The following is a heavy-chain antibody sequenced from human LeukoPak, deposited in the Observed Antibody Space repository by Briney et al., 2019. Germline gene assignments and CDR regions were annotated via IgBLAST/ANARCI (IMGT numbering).Heavy chain of an antibody. V-gene: IGHV3-48*01. Sequence: PGGSLRLSCAASEFTFSSYVMIWVRQAPGKGLEWVSYISSSGSTIYYADSVKGRFTISRDNSKKTLYLQMSSLRAEDTAVYYCARDRTSYYGSGSPDYWGQGTLVTVSS. CDR3: ARDRTSYYGSGSPDY. J-gene: IGHJ4*02. D-gene: IGHD3-10*01. CDR1: EFTFSSYV. CDR2: ISSSGSTI.